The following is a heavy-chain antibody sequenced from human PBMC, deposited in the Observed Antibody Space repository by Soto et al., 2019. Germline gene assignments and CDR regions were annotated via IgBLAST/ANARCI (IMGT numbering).Heavy chain of an antibody. CDR3: ATDTALRCSGGSCYSYY. V-gene: IGHV3-15*01. CDR1: GFTFTNAW. CDR2: IKSNIDGGTT. Sequence: EVQLVESGGGLVKPGGSLRLSCAASGFTFTNAWMNWVRQAPGKGLEWVGRIKSNIDGGTTDHAAPVKGRFTISRDDSKNTLYLQMNSLKTEDTGMYYCATDTALRCSGGSCYSYYWGQGTLVTVSS. J-gene: IGHJ4*02. D-gene: IGHD2-15*01.